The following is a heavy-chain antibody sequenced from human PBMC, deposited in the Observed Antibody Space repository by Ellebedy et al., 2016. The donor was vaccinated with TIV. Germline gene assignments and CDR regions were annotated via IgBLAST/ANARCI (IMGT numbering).Heavy chain of an antibody. CDR2: FYSSGST. V-gene: IGHV4-61*01. Sequence: MPSETLSLTCTVSGVSVNSANDYWTWIRQPPGKVLEWIGYFYSSGSTDYKPSLKSRVAISVDTSKNQFSLKLSSVTAADTAVYFCSGAYGRATPKYWGQGTLVTVSS. CDR1: GVSVNSANDY. J-gene: IGHJ4*02. CDR3: SGAYGRATPKY. D-gene: IGHD3-10*01.